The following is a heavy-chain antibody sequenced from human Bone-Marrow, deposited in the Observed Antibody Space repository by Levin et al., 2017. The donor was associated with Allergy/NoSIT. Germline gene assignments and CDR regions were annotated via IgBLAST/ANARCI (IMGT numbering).Heavy chain of an antibody. CDR2: ISGSGDST. D-gene: IGHD3-10*01. V-gene: IGHV3-23*01. J-gene: IGHJ4*02. Sequence: GESLKISCAASGFTFSNYAMSWVRQAPGKGLEWVSGISGSGDSTYDGDSVKGRFTISRDNSKNTLYLQMNSLRAEDTAVYYCAKDRDFHGSGSLGNWGQGTLVTVSS. CDR1: GFTFSNYA. CDR3: AKDRDFHGSGSLGN.